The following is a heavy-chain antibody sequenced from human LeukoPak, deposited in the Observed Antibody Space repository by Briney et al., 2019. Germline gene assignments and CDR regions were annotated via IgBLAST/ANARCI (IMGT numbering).Heavy chain of an antibody. CDR3: ARDVDRAFDI. CDR1: GFTFSSYA. CDR2: IFSSSSI. J-gene: IGHJ3*02. Sequence: GGSLRLSCAASGFTFSSYAMSWVRPAPGKGLEWISHIFSSSSISYADSVKGRFTNSRDNAKNSLYLQMTSLRDEDTAVYYCARDVDRAFDIWGQGTMVTVSS. D-gene: IGHD3/OR15-3a*01. V-gene: IGHV3-21*05.